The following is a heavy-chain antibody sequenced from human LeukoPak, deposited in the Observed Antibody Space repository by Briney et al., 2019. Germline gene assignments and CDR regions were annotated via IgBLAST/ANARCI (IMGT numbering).Heavy chain of an antibody. J-gene: IGHJ4*02. CDR2: IYLGDSDT. CDR3: VRGIRGSSFDY. D-gene: IGHD3-10*01. CDR1: RNSFTGYW. Sequence: GESLKISCKGSRNSFTGYWIGWVRQMPGKGLEWMGIIYLGDSDTRYSPSFQGQVTISADKSISTAYLQWSSLEASDTAMYYCVRGIRGSSFDYWGQGTLVTVSS. V-gene: IGHV5-51*01.